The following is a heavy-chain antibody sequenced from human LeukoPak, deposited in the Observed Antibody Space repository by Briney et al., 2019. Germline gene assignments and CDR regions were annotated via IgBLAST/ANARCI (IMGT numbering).Heavy chain of an antibody. CDR2: ISTSGNTI. CDR3: ARSESSADPFGD. Sequence: GGSLRLSCAASGFTFSDYYMSWIRQAPGKGLEWVSYISTSGNTIYYADSVEGRFTISRDNAKNSLYLQMNSLRAEDTAVYYCARSESSADPFGDWGQGTLVTVSS. J-gene: IGHJ4*02. D-gene: IGHD3-22*01. CDR1: GFTFSDYY. V-gene: IGHV3-11*01.